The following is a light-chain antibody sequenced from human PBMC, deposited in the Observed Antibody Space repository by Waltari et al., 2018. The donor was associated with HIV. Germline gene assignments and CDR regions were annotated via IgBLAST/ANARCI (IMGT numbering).Light chain of an antibody. J-gene: IGKJ1*01. CDR2: QAS. Sequence: DIRLTPSPSTLSASAGARLAITCRAGQNVGASLAWSQQKPGKPPQLLIFQASILEGGVPSRFSGSVSGSDFTLPINGLQSDDFATYYCHPYASFSGTFGQGTKVEL. V-gene: IGKV1-5*03. CDR1: QNVGAS. CDR3: HPYASFSGT.